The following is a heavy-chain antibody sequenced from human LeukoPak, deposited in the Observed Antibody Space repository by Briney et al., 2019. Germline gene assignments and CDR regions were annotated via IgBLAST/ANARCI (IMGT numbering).Heavy chain of an antibody. V-gene: IGHV1-8*01. Sequence: ASVKVSCKASGYTFTSYDINWVRQATGQGLEWMGWMNPNSDNTGYAQKFQGRVTMTRNTSISTAYMELSSLRSEDTAVYYCARLGYYDYIWGSHRYTELDYWGQGTLVTVSS. CDR3: ARLGYYDYIWGSHRYTELDY. J-gene: IGHJ4*02. CDR1: GYTFTSYD. D-gene: IGHD3-16*02. CDR2: MNPNSDNT.